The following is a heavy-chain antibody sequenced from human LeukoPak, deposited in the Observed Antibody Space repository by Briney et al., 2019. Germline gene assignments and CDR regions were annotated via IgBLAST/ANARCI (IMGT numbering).Heavy chain of an antibody. D-gene: IGHD3-22*01. J-gene: IGHJ4*02. CDR2: IRYDGSNK. Sequence: GGSLRLSCAASGFTFSSYGMHWVRQAPGKGLEWVAFIRYDGSNKYYADSVKGRFTISRDNSKNTLYLQMNSLRAEDTAVYYCAKHRADSSGYHYWGGEYYFDYWGQGTLVTVSS. V-gene: IGHV3-30*02. CDR1: GFTFSSYG. CDR3: AKHRADSSGYHYWGGEYYFDY.